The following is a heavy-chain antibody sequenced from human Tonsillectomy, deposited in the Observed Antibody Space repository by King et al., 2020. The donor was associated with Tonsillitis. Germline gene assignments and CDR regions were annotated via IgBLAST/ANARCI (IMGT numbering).Heavy chain of an antibody. J-gene: IGHJ3*02. CDR2: NNHIGSA. D-gene: IGHD1-26*01. V-gene: IGHV4-34*01. Sequence: VQLQQWGAGLLKPSETLSLTCAVYGGSFTDYYWNWIRQPPGKGLEWIGENNHIGSANYNTSLKSRVTISVDTSKNQFSLQLSSVTAADTAVYYCASSNSGNYYDAFDIWAQGTMVTVSS. CDR1: GGSFTDYY. CDR3: ASSNSGNYYDAFDI.